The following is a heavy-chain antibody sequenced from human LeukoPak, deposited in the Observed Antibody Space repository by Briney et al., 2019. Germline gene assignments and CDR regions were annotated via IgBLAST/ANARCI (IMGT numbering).Heavy chain of an antibody. CDR2: ISSSGSTI. Sequence: PGGSLTLSCAASGFTFSSYEMNWVRQAPGKGLEWVSYISSSGSTIYYADSVKGRFTISRDNAKNSLYLQMNSLRAEDTAVYYCARLDYYYYYMDVWGKGTTVTVSS. CDR1: GFTFSSYE. V-gene: IGHV3-48*03. CDR3: ARLDYYYYYMDV. D-gene: IGHD6-6*01. J-gene: IGHJ6*03.